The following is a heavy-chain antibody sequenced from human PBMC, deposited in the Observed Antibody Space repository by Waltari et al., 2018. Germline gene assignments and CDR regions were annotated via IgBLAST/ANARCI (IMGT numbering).Heavy chain of an antibody. V-gene: IGHV1-69*13. CDR2: IIPIFGAT. J-gene: IGHJ5*02. D-gene: IGHD5-18*01. CDR3: ARDLYTYEVNVP. Sequence: QVQLVQSGAEVKEPGSSVKVSCKVSGGTFSNYAFSWMRQAPGQGLEGLGRIIPIFGATNYAQKIQGRVTITADKSTNVAYMELNSLRSEDTAVYFCARDLYTYEVNVPWGQGTLVTVSS. CDR1: GGTFSNYA.